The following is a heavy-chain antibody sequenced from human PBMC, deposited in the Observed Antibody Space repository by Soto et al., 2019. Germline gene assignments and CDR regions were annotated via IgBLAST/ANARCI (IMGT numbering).Heavy chain of an antibody. Sequence: QVRLQESGPGLLKPSATLSLTCTVSGGSINTFYWSWVRQPAGKGLEWIGRIFSSGSTSFNPSLESRVAMSVDASKNHFSLNLSSVTAADMAVYYCAREGSYSAYKFAHGIQLGSFDFWGQGALVTVSS. J-gene: IGHJ4*02. D-gene: IGHD5-12*01. CDR3: AREGSYSAYKFAHGIQLGSFDF. V-gene: IGHV4-4*07. CDR2: IFSSGST. CDR1: GGSINTFY.